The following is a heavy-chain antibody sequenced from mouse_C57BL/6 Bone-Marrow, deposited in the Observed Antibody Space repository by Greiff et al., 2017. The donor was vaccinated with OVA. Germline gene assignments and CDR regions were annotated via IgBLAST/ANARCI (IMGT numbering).Heavy chain of an antibody. Sequence: QVQLQQSGAELARPGASVKLSCKASGYTFTSYGISWVKQRTGQGLEWIGEIYPRSGNTYYNEKFKGKATLTADKSSSTAYMELRSLTSEDSAVYFCARLSGYVDPWFAYWGQGTLVTVSA. V-gene: IGHV1-81*01. J-gene: IGHJ3*01. CDR1: GYTFTSYG. CDR2: IYPRSGNT. D-gene: IGHD3-2*02. CDR3: ARLSGYVDPWFAY.